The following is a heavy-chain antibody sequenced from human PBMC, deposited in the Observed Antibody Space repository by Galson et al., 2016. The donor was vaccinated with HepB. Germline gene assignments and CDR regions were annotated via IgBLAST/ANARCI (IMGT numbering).Heavy chain of an antibody. CDR2: ISGSADST. J-gene: IGHJ6*02. D-gene: IGHD2-8*01. CDR1: GFTFRSYA. CDR3: AKSQMLYYFNGMDV. V-gene: IGHV3-23*01. Sequence: SLRLSCAASGFTFRSYAMSWVRQAPGKGLEWVSGISGSADSTYYADSVKGRFTISRDNSKRTLYLQMNSLRAGDTAVYYCAKSQMLYYFNGMDVWGQGTTVTVSS.